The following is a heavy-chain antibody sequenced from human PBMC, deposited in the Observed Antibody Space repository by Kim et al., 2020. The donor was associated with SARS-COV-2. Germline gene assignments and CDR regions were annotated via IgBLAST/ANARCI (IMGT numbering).Heavy chain of an antibody. CDR2: IYHSGST. CDR3: AGRHIVANDY. J-gene: IGHJ4*02. Sequence: SETLSLTCAVSGGSISSGGYSWSWIRQPPGKGLEWIGYIYHSGSTYYNPSLKSRVTISVDRSKNQFSLKLSSVTAADTAVYYCAGRHIVANDYWGQGTLVTVSS. V-gene: IGHV4-30-2*01. D-gene: IGHD5-12*01. CDR1: GGSISSGGYS.